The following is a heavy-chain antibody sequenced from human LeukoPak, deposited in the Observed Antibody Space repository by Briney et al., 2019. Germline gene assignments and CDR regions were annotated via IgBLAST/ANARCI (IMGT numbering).Heavy chain of an antibody. CDR1: GYTFTSYD. J-gene: IGHJ4*02. CDR3: ARGRGWLPQNDY. D-gene: IGHD5-24*01. Sequence: ASVKVSCKASGYTFTSYDINWVRQATGQGLEWMGWMNPNSGNTGYAQKFQGRVTMNRNTSISTAYMELSSLRSEDTAVYYCARGRGWLPQNDYWGQGTLVTVSS. V-gene: IGHV1-8*01. CDR2: MNPNSGNT.